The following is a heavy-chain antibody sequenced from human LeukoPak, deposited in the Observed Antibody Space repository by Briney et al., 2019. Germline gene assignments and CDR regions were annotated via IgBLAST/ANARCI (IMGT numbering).Heavy chain of an antibody. CDR3: AKDTPYSGRVFDC. D-gene: IGHD5-12*01. Sequence: PGGSLRLSCAGSGFSFDDYGMHWVRQRPRKGLEWVSLISGDGATTHYADSVKGRFTISKDNYKNSLYLQMNSLRTDDTALYYCAKDTPYSGRVFDCWGQGTLVTVAS. V-gene: IGHV3-43*02. CDR1: GFSFDDYG. CDR2: ISGDGATT. J-gene: IGHJ4*02.